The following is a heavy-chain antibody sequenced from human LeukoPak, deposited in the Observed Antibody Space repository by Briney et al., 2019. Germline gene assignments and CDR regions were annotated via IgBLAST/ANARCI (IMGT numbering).Heavy chain of an antibody. CDR1: GYTFTGYY. J-gene: IGHJ6*03. D-gene: IGHD2-15*01. CDR2: INPNSGGT. Sequence: GASVKVSCKASGYTFTGYYMHWVRQAPGQGGEWMGWINPNSGGTNYAQKFQGRVTSIRDTSISTASMELSRLRSDDTAVYYCARQDTIIYYYYFMDVWGKGTTVTVSS. V-gene: IGHV1-2*01. CDR3: ARQDTIIYYYYFMDV.